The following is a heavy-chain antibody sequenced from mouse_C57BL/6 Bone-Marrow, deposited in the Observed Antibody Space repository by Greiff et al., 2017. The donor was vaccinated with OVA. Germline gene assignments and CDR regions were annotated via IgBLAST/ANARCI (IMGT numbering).Heavy chain of an antibody. CDR1: GFTFSDYG. D-gene: IGHD2-2*01. J-gene: IGHJ4*01. CDR2: ISNLAYSI. V-gene: IGHV5-15*01. CDR3: ARGGLREWYAMDY. Sequence: VQLQQSGGGLVQPGGSLKLSCAASGFTFSDYGMAWVRQAPRKGPEWVAFISNLAYSINYADTVTGRFTISRENAKNTLYLEMSSLRAEDTAMYYCARGGLREWYAMDYWGQGTSVTVSS.